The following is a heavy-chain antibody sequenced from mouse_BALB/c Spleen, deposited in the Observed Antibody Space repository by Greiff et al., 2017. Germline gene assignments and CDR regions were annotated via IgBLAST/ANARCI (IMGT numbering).Heavy chain of an antibody. J-gene: IGHJ4*01. D-gene: IGHD2-3*01. CDR1: GYTFTSYN. Sequence: LQQSGAELVKPGASVKMSCKASGYTFTSYNMHWLKQTPGQGLEWIGAIYPGNGDTSYNQKFKGKATLTADKSSSTAFMQLSSLTSEDSAVYYCARGDGSHAMDYWGQGTSVIVSS. V-gene: IGHV1-12*01. CDR3: ARGDGSHAMDY. CDR2: IYPGNGDT.